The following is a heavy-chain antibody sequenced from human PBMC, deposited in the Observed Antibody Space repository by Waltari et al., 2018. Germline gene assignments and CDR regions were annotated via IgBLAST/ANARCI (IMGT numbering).Heavy chain of an antibody. Sequence: QVQLYESGPGLVRPSGTLSLTCGVSGDSISRDKWWTWVRQPPGKGLEWVGEIHGSERTNYNPSLRSRVTLSLDKSNNQFSLRLSSVTAADTAVYFCGRGNRYNFDLWSGYYIDYWGQGTVVTVSS. CDR2: IHGSERT. CDR1: GDSISRDKW. J-gene: IGHJ4*02. CDR3: GRGNRYNFDLWSGYYIDY. V-gene: IGHV4-4*02. D-gene: IGHD3-3*01.